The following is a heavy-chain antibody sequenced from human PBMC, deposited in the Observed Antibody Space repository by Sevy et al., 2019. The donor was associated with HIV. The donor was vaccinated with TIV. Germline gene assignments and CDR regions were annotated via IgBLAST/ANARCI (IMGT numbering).Heavy chain of an antibody. CDR1: GFTFSDYY. J-gene: IGHJ3*02. Sequence: GGSLRLSCAASGFTFSDYYMIWIRQAPGKGLEWVSYISSSGSAIYYADSVKGRLTVSRDNAENSLHLQMNSLRAEDTAVYYCARDRRGSYASDIWGQGTMVTVSS. CDR3: ARDRRGSYASDI. CDR2: ISSSGSAI. V-gene: IGHV3-11*01.